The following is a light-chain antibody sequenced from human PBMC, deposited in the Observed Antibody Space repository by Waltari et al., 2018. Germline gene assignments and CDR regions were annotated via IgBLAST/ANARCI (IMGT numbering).Light chain of an antibody. V-gene: IGLV2-8*01. Sequence: QSALTQPPSASASPGHSVTISCTGTSSAAGYYTYVAWYQQHPGQAPKLMIFEVSKRFSGVPDRFSGSKSANTASLTVSGLQAEDEADYYCSSYAGNNFYVFGTGTTVTVL. J-gene: IGLJ1*01. CDR1: SSAAGYYTY. CDR3: SSYAGNNFYV. CDR2: EVS.